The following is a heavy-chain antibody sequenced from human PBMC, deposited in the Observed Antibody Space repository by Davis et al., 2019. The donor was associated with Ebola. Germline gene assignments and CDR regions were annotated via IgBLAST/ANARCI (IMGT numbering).Heavy chain of an antibody. Sequence: PSETLSLTCAASGFTFSSYGMHWVRQAPGKGLEWVAVIWYDGSNKYYADSVKGRFTISRDNSKNTLYLQMNSLRAEDTAVYYCARDYEWLVLDYWGQGTLVTVSS. CDR1: GFTFSSYG. J-gene: IGHJ4*02. CDR3: ARDYEWLVLDY. CDR2: IWYDGSNK. D-gene: IGHD6-19*01. V-gene: IGHV3-33*01.